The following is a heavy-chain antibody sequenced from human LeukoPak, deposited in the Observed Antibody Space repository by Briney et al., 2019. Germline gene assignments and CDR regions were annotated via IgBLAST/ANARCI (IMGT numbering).Heavy chain of an antibody. J-gene: IGHJ4*02. V-gene: IGHV3-23*01. CDR3: AKLYGDYVNFFDY. D-gene: IGHD4-17*01. Sequence: GGSLRLSCAASGFTFSSYAMNWVRQAPGKGLEWVSAISGSGGSTYYADSVKGRFTISRDNSKNTLHLQMNSLRAEDTAVYYCAKLYGDYVNFFDYWGQGTLVTVSS. CDR1: GFTFSSYA. CDR2: ISGSGGST.